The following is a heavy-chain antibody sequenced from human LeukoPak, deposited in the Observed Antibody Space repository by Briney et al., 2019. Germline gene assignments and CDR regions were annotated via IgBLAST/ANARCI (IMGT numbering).Heavy chain of an antibody. Sequence: AASVKVSCKASGYTFTGYYMHWVRQAPGQGLEWMGWINPNSGGTNYAQKFQGRVTMTRDTSISTAYMELSRLRSDDTAVYYCARDRLINRPYSSCFDPWGQGTLVTVSS. CDR3: ARDRLINRPYSSCFDP. V-gene: IGHV1-2*02. D-gene: IGHD6-13*01. CDR1: GYTFTGYY. CDR2: INPNSGGT. J-gene: IGHJ5*02.